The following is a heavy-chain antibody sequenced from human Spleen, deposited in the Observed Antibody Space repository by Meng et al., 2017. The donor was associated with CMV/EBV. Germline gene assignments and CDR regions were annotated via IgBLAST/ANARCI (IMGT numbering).Heavy chain of an antibody. CDR3: ANNGDYFDY. V-gene: IGHV3-30*02. Sequence: GASLKISCAASGLTFSHAWMSWVRQAPGKGLEWVAFIRYDGSNKDYADSVKGRFTISRDNSKNTLYLQMNSLRAEDTAVYYCANNGDYFDYWGQGTLVTVSS. J-gene: IGHJ4*02. D-gene: IGHD2-8*01. CDR1: GLTFSHAW. CDR2: IRYDGSNK.